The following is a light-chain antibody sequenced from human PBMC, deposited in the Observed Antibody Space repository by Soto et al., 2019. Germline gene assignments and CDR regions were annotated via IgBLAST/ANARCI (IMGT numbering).Light chain of an antibody. CDR3: QYHTDWPPYT. Sequence: EMVLTQSPATLSLSPGDRATLSCRASQSVGRYLAWYQQRPGQAPRLLIYDSSNRVTGIPARFSGNGSGRDFTLPISSLAPEDFAVYYCQYHTDWPPYTFGQGTTLEI. CDR2: DSS. V-gene: IGKV3-11*02. CDR1: QSVGRY. J-gene: IGKJ2*01.